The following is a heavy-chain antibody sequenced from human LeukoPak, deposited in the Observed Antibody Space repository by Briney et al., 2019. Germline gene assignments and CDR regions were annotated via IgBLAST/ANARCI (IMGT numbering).Heavy chain of an antibody. CDR2: IKQDGSEK. CDR3: ARDRQQLERNWFDP. V-gene: IGHV3-7*01. CDR1: GFTFSSYW. D-gene: IGHD6-13*01. J-gene: IGHJ5*02. Sequence: PGGSLRLSCAASGFTFSSYWMSWVRQAPGKGLGWVANIKQDGSEKYYVDSVKGRFTISRDNAKNSLYLQMNSLRAEDTAVYYCARDRQQLERNWFDPWGQGTLVTVSS.